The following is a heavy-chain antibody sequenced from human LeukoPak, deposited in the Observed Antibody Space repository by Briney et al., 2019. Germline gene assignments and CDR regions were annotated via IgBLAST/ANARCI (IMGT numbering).Heavy chain of an antibody. J-gene: IGHJ4*02. CDR3: ARQLGYCSSTSCYADKIDY. Sequence: SETLSLTCTVSGGSISSSSYYWGWIRQPPGKGLEWIGSIYYSGSTYYNPSLKSRVTISVDTSKNQFSLKLSSVTAADTAVYYCARQLGYCSSTSCYADKIDYWGQGTLVTVSS. CDR2: IYYSGST. CDR1: GGSISSSSYY. D-gene: IGHD2-2*01. V-gene: IGHV4-39*01.